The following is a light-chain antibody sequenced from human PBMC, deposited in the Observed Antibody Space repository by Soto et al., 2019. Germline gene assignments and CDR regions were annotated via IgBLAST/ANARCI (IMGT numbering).Light chain of an antibody. CDR3: SAYTPSNTRQIV. CDR1: SSDVGGYNY. J-gene: IGLJ1*01. Sequence: QSALTQPASVSGSPGQSITISCTGTSSDVGGYNYVSWYQHHPGKAPKLIIYDVSNLTSGVSNRFSGSKSGNTASLTSSGLQPEDEADYYCSAYTPSNTRQIVFGPGTKHTL. V-gene: IGLV2-14*03. CDR2: DVS.